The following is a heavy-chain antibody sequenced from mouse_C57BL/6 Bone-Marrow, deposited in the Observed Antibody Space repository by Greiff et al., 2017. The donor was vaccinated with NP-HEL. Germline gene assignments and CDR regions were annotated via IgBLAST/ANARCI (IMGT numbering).Heavy chain of an antibody. V-gene: IGHV1-26*01. CDR2: INPNNGGT. Sequence: VQLQQSGPELVKPGASVKISCKASGYTFTDYYMNWVKQSHGKSLEWIGDINPNNGGTSYNQKFKGKATLTVDKSSSTAYMELRSLTSEDSAVYYCARDRLSYYAMDDWGQGTSVTVSS. J-gene: IGHJ4*01. CDR1: GYTFTDYY. CDR3: ARDRLSYYAMDD.